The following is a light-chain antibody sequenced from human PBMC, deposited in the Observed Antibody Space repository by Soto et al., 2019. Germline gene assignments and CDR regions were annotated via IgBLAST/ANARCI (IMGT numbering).Light chain of an antibody. J-gene: IGKJ1*01. CDR2: DAS. CDR1: QSVTKNN. Sequence: EIVLTQSPGTLSLSPGERATLSCRASQSVTKNNLNWYQQKPGQAPRLLIYDASTRATGIPARFSGSGSGTDFTLTISSLQSEDFAVYYCQQYNNWPWTSGQGTKVDIK. CDR3: QQYNNWPWT. V-gene: IGKV3-15*01.